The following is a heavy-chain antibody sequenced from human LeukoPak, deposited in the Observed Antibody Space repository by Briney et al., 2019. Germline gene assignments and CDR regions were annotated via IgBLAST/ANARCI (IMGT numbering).Heavy chain of an antibody. J-gene: IGHJ3*02. Sequence: GGSLRLSCAASGFTFSSYWMSWVRQAPGKGLEWVANINQDGSEKYYVDSVKGRFTISRDNSKNTLYLQMNSLRAEDTAVYYCASRYCSGGTCSGAFDIWGQGTMVTVSS. V-gene: IGHV3-7*01. D-gene: IGHD2-15*01. CDR3: ASRYCSGGTCSGAFDI. CDR1: GFTFSSYW. CDR2: INQDGSEK.